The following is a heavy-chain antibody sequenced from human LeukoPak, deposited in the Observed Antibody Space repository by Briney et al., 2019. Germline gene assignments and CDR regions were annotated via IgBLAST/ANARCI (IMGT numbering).Heavy chain of an antibody. J-gene: IGHJ4*02. CDR2: INPNSGGT. CDR1: GYTFTVYY. D-gene: IGHD3-3*01. Sequence: ASVKVSCKASGYTFTVYYMHWVRQAPGQGLEWMGWINPNSGGTNYAQKFQGRVTMTRDTSISTAYMELSRLRSDDTAVYYCAIDGGVVIYARDFDYWGQGTLVTVSS. V-gene: IGHV1-2*02. CDR3: AIDGGVVIYARDFDY.